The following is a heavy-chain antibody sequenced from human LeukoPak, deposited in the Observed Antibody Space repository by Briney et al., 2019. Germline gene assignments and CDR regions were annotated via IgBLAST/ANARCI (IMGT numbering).Heavy chain of an antibody. CDR1: GITLSDYW. CDR2: IESDGTRT. D-gene: IGHD3/OR15-3a*01. Sequence: GGSLRLSCAASGITLSDYWMFWVRQGPGKGLVHVSRIESDGTRTVYADSVKGRFTISRDNAKNTMYLQMNSLRAEGTAVYYCVRGGHKLDIETSRYFYGLDVWGQGTTVTVS. CDR3: VRGGHKLDIETSRYFYGLDV. J-gene: IGHJ6*02. V-gene: IGHV3-74*03.